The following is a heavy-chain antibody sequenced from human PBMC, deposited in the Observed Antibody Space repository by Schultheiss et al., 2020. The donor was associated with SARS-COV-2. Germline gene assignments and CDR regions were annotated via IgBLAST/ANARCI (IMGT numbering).Heavy chain of an antibody. Sequence: SETLSLTCTVSGGSISSGGYYWSWIRQPAGKGLEWIGEIYHSGSTNYNPSLKSRVTISVDTSKNQFSLKLSSVTAADTAVYYCARTYYYGMDVWGQGTTVTVSS. CDR1: GGSISSGGYY. J-gene: IGHJ6*02. CDR3: ARTYYYGMDV. V-gene: IGHV4-61*09. CDR2: IYHSGST.